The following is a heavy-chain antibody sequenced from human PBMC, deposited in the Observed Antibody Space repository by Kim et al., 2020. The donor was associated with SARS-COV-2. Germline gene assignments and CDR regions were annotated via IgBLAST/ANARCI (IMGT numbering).Heavy chain of an antibody. CDR3: ARPKYDFWSGYQY. Sequence: GGSLRLSCAASGFTVSSNYMSWVRQAPGKGLEWVSVIYSGGSTYYADSVKGRFTISRDNSKNTLYLQMNSLRAEDTAVYYCARPKYDFWSGYQYWGQGTLVTVSS. J-gene: IGHJ4*02. V-gene: IGHV3-53*01. D-gene: IGHD3-3*01. CDR2: IYSGGST. CDR1: GFTVSSNY.